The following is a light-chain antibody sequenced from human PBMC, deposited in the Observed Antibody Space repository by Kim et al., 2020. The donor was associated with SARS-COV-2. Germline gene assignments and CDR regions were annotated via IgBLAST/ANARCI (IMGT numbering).Light chain of an antibody. V-gene: IGLV3-1*01. CDR1: GEKY. Sequence: GEKYSSWYQQQPGQAPVLVIYQDTKRPSGIPELFAGSNSGNIATLTISGAQAMDEADYYCQAWDNTWVFGGGTQLTVL. CDR2: QDT. J-gene: IGLJ3*02. CDR3: QAWDNTWV.